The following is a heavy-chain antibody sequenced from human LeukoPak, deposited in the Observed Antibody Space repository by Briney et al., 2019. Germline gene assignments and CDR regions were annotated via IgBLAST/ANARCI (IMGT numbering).Heavy chain of an antibody. CDR3: ASMDTASRNFDY. Sequence: SETLSLTCTVSGGSISSYYWSWIRQPPGKGLEWIGYIYYSGSTNYNPSLKSRVTISVDTSKNQFSLKLSSVTAADTAVYYCASMDTASRNFDYWGQGTLVTVPS. CDR2: IYYSGST. J-gene: IGHJ4*02. V-gene: IGHV4-59*01. D-gene: IGHD5-18*01. CDR1: GGSISSYY.